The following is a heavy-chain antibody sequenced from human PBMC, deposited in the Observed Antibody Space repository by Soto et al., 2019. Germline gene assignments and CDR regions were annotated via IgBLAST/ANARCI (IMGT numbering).Heavy chain of an antibody. CDR1: GFNFNTYT. V-gene: IGHV3-48*02. CDR2: ISASSSTI. CDR3: ARDPRGYTYGSTYYFDY. D-gene: IGHD5-18*01. J-gene: IGHJ4*02. Sequence: EVQLVESGGGLVQPGGSLRLSCAASGFNFNTYTMNWVRQAPGKGLEWVSYISASSSTIYYADSVKGRFTISRDNAKNSLSLQMNSLRDEDTAVYYCARDPRGYTYGSTYYFDYWGQGTLVTVSS.